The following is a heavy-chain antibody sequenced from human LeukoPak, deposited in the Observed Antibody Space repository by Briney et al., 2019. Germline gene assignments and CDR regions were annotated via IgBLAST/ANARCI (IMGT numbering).Heavy chain of an antibody. V-gene: IGHV3-30-3*01. Sequence: GRSERLSCAASGFTFSSYAMHWVRQAPGKGLEWVAVISYDGSNKYYADSVKGRFTISRDNSKNTLYLQMNSLRAEDTAVYYCAREESGSYSTDYWGQGTLVTVSS. J-gene: IGHJ4*02. CDR1: GFTFSSYA. D-gene: IGHD1-26*01. CDR2: ISYDGSNK. CDR3: AREESGSYSTDY.